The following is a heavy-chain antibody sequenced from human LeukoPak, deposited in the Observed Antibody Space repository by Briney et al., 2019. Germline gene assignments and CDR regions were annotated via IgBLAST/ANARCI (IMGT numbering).Heavy chain of an antibody. D-gene: IGHD1-26*01. CDR1: GFTFSSYA. V-gene: IGHV3-30*04. Sequence: GRSLRLSCAASGFTFSSYALHWVRQAPGKGLEWVAVISYDEVNKFYADSVKGRFTISRDNSKNTLYLQMNSLRAEDTAVYYCAKDLGVVGATTLDFWGQGTLVTVSS. CDR2: ISYDEVNK. J-gene: IGHJ4*02. CDR3: AKDLGVVGATTLDF.